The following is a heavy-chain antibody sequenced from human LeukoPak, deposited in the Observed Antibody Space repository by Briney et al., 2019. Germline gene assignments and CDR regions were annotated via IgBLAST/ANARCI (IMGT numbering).Heavy chain of an antibody. J-gene: IGHJ4*02. CDR1: GYSFTSYW. CDR3: ARHESWSAAISYFDY. CDR2: IYPGDSDT. Sequence: GESLKLSCKGSGYSFTSYWIGWVRQMPGKGLEWMGIIYPGDSDTRYSPSFQGQVTISADKSISTAYLQWSSLKASDTAMYYCARHESWSAAISYFDYWGQGTLVTVSS. V-gene: IGHV5-51*01. D-gene: IGHD2-2*02.